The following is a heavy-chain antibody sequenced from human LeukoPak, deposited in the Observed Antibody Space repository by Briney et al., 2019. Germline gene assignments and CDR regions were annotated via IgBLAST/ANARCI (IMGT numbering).Heavy chain of an antibody. Sequence: GGSLRLSCAASGFPFSSYAMHWLRQAPGKGLEWVAVIWFDGGKIYYADSVKGRFTISRDNSKNTVYLQMNSLIVEDTAVYHCARDFTNIRGGGYFDNWGQGTLVTVSS. V-gene: IGHV3-33*01. CDR3: ARDFTNIRGGGYFDN. CDR1: GFPFSSYA. CDR2: IWFDGGKI. J-gene: IGHJ4*02. D-gene: IGHD2/OR15-2a*01.